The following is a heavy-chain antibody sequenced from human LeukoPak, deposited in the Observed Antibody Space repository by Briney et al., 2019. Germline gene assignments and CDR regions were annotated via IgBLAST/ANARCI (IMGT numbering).Heavy chain of an antibody. CDR3: AREGARDFDY. CDR2: IYYSGST. D-gene: IGHD3-16*01. CDR1: GGSISSYY. J-gene: IGHJ4*02. V-gene: IGHV4-59*12. Sequence: SETLSLTCTVSGGSISSYYWSWIRQPPGKGLEWIGYIYYSGSTNYNPSLKSRVTISVDTSKNQFSLKLSSVTAADTAVYFCAREGARDFDYWGQGTLVTVSS.